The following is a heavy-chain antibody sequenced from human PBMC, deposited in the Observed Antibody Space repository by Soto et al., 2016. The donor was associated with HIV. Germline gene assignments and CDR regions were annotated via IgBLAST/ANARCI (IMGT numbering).Heavy chain of an antibody. CDR3: AKDATGYSSGWLDY. Sequence: EVQLVESGGGLVQPGRSLRLSCAASGFTFDDYAMHWVRQAPGKGLEWVSGISWNSGSIGYADSVKGRFTISRDNAKNSLYLQMNSLRAEDMALYYCAKDATGYSSGWLDYWGQGTLVTVSS. J-gene: IGHJ4*02. CDR1: GFTFDDYA. CDR2: ISWNSGSI. V-gene: IGHV3-9*03. D-gene: IGHD6-19*01.